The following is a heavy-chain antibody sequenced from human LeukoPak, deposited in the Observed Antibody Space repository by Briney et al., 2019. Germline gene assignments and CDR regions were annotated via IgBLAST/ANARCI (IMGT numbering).Heavy chain of an antibody. CDR2: IRSKAYGGTT. CDR3: TRDGYSGYDALDY. D-gene: IGHD5-12*01. CDR1: GFTFGDYA. Sequence: PGGSLRLSCTASGFTFGDYAMSWFRQAPGKGLEWVGFIRSKAYGGTTEYAASVKGRFTISRDDSKSIAYLQMNSLKTEDTAVYYCTRDGYSGYDALDYWGQGTLVTVSS. J-gene: IGHJ4*02. V-gene: IGHV3-49*03.